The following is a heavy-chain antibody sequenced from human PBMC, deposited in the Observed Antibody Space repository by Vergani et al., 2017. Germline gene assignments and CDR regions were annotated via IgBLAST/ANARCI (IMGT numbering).Heavy chain of an antibody. CDR3: AKTSKVVPAANNYYDSSGYS. D-gene: IGHD3-22*01. CDR2: ISGSGGST. CDR1: GFTFSSYA. J-gene: IGHJ4*02. Sequence: EVHLLESGRGLVQPGGSLRLSCAASGFTFSSYAMSCVRQAPGKGMEWVSAISGSGGSTYYAESVKRRFTISRDNSKNTLYLQMNSLRAEDTAVYYCAKTSKVVPAANNYYDSSGYSWGQETLVTVS. V-gene: IGHV3-23*01.